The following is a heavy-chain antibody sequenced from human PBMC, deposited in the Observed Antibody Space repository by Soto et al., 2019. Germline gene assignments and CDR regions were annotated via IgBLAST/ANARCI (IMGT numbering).Heavy chain of an antibody. CDR2: IYNSGNT. J-gene: IGHJ4*02. D-gene: IGHD3-10*01. V-gene: IGHV4-59*01. CDR1: GGSISNYY. CDR3: ASHFGPGGYVDY. Sequence: SETLSLTCTVSGGSISNYYWSWIRQPPGKGLEWIGYIYNSGNTNYNPSLKSRVTVSVDTSKNQFSLKLSSVTAADTAVYYCASHFGPGGYVDYWGQGALVTVSS.